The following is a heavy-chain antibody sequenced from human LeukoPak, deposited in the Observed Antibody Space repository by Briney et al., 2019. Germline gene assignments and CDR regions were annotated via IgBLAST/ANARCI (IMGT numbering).Heavy chain of an antibody. V-gene: IGHV3-23*01. Sequence: PGGSLSLSCAASGFSFSSYAMSWVRQPPGKGLEWVSSISGSGGSTYYPSSVKGRFTIYSDNSKNTLSLQMHSLRAEDTAVYYCAKDLQWVVEIAEYYFDYWGQGTLVTVSS. J-gene: IGHJ4*02. CDR1: GFSFSSYA. CDR2: ISGSGGST. CDR3: AKDLQWVVEIAEYYFDY. D-gene: IGHD6-19*01.